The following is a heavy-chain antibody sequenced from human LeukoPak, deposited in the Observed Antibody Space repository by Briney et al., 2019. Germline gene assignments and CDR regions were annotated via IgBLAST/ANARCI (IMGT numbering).Heavy chain of an antibody. CDR3: ARDSGMSATDSFDP. CDR2: IDTYSGRT. D-gene: IGHD1-14*01. J-gene: IGHJ5*02. V-gene: IGHV1-18*01. CDR1: GYPYNTAG. Sequence: GASVKVSCKASGYPYNTAGISWVRQAPGQGLEWMGWIDTYSGRTNFAQKFQGRVTMTSDAFTTTAYMELRSLRSDDTAMYYCARDSGMSATDSFDPWGQGTLVTVSS.